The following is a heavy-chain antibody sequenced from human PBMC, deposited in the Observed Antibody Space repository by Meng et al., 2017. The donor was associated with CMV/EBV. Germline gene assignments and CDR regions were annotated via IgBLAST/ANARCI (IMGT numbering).Heavy chain of an antibody. CDR2: ISSSSSYI. J-gene: IGHJ3*02. D-gene: IGHD6-19*01. V-gene: IGHV3-21*04. CDR3: ARRPGIAVRSI. CDR1: GFTFSSYS. Sequence: GESLKISCAASGFTFSSYSMNWVRQAPGKGLEWVSSISSSSSYIYYADSVKGRFTISRDNAKNSLYLQMNSLRAEDTAVYYCARRPGIAVRSIWGQGTMVTVSS.